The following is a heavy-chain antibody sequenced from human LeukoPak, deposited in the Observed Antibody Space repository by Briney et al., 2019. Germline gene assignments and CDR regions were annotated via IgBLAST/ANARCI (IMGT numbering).Heavy chain of an antibody. V-gene: IGHV3-23*01. CDR1: GFTFSSFA. CDR3: AKLGNFASGSYSD. D-gene: IGHD3-10*01. Sequence: GGSLRLSCAASGFTFSSFAMSWVRQAPGKGLEWLSTITDSAGSTYYADSVKGRFTISRDNSKNTLYLHMNSLRAEDTAVYYCAKLGNFASGSYSDWGQGTLVTASS. CDR2: ITDSAGST. J-gene: IGHJ4*02.